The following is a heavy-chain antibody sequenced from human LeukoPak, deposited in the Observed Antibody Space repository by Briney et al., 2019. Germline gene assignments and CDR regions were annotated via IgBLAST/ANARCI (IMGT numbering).Heavy chain of an antibody. CDR2: IYPRESP. J-gene: IGHJ5*02. D-gene: IGHD6-19*01. V-gene: IGHV4-4*07. Sequence: SETLSLTCTVSGGSISSYSWSWMRQPAGKGLEWIGRIYPRESPNYNPSLKSRVTISLDTSKNQFSLKLTSVTAADTAVYYCAREGQWLADWFDPWGQGTLVTVSS. CDR3: AREGQWLADWFDP. CDR1: GGSISSYS.